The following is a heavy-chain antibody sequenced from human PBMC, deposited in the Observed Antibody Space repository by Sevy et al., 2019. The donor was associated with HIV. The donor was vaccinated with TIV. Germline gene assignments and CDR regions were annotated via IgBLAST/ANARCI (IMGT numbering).Heavy chain of an antibody. Sequence: QLGGSLRLSCAASGFTFSNYDMHWVRQAPGKGLEWVAVISHDGNYKNYADSVKVRFTISRDDFKNTLYLQMSSLRPEETAVYFCARLFSCGGDCYYLDYWGQGALVTVSS. CDR3: ARLFSCGGDCYYLDY. D-gene: IGHD2-21*02. CDR2: ISHDGNYK. V-gene: IGHV3-30-3*01. J-gene: IGHJ4*02. CDR1: GFTFSNYD.